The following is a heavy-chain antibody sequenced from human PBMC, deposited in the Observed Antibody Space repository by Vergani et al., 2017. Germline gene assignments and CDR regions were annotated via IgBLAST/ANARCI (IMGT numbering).Heavy chain of an antibody. V-gene: IGHV2-26*01. J-gene: IGHJ6*03. CDR3: AHNQGEGDYYYYYYMDV. CDR1: GFSLSNARMG. Sequence: QVTLKESGPVLVKPTETLTLTCTVSGFSLSNARMGVSWLRQPPGKALEWLAHIFSNDEKSYSTSLKSRLTISKDTSKSQVVLTMTNMDPVDTATYYCAHNQGEGDYYYYYYMDVWGKGTTVTVSS. D-gene: IGHD1-1*01. CDR2: IFSNDEK.